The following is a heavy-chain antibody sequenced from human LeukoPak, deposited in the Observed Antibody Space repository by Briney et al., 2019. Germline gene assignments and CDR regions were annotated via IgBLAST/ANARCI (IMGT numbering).Heavy chain of an antibody. V-gene: IGHV4-59*01. Sequence: SETLSLTCSVSGDSMSPYYWNWIRQPPGKGLEWIGYIYYSGSTNYNPSLKSRVTISVDTSKNQFSLNLSSVTAADTALYYCARGTPYSTSWYPPFDPWGQGTLVTVSS. J-gene: IGHJ5*02. D-gene: IGHD6-13*01. CDR3: ARGTPYSTSWYPPFDP. CDR1: GDSMSPYY. CDR2: IYYSGST.